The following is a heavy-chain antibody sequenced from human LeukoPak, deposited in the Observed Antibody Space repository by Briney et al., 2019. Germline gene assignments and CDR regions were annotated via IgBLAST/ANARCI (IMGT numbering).Heavy chain of an antibody. CDR2: IYYSGST. Sequence: PSETLSLTCTVSGGSISSSSYYWGWIRQPPGKGLGWIGSIYYSGSTYYNPSLKSRVTISVDTSKNQFSLKLSSVTAADTAVYYCARLSCSSTSCYTVDYWGQGTLVTVSS. CDR3: ARLSCSSTSCYTVDY. D-gene: IGHD2-2*02. CDR1: GGSISSSSYY. J-gene: IGHJ4*02. V-gene: IGHV4-39*01.